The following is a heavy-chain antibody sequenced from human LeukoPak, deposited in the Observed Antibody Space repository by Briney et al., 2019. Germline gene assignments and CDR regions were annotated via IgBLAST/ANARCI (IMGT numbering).Heavy chain of an antibody. CDR2: IYYSGST. CDR1: GGSISSYY. V-gene: IGHV4-59*12. Sequence: SETLSLTCTVSGGSISSYYWSWIRPPPGKGLEWIGYIYYSGSTNYYPSLKSRVTISVDTSKNQFSLKLSSVTAADTAVYYCARDADCSSTSCYFGAFDYWGQGTLITVSS. CDR3: ARDADCSSTSCYFGAFDY. D-gene: IGHD2-2*01. J-gene: IGHJ4*02.